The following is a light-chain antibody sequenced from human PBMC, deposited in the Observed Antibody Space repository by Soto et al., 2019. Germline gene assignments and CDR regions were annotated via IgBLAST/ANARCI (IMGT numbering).Light chain of an antibody. CDR1: QSISSY. J-gene: IGKJ4*01. CDR3: QHSYSTPLT. V-gene: IGKV1-39*01. Sequence: DIQMTQSPSSLSASVGDRVTITCRASQSISSYLNWYQQKPGKAPKLLIYAASSLQSGVPSRFSGSGSGTDFTLTISSLQPEDFASYYRQHSYSTPLTFAGGTNLDIK. CDR2: AAS.